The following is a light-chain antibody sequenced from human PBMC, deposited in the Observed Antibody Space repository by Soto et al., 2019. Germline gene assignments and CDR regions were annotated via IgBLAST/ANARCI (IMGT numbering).Light chain of an antibody. J-gene: IGLJ3*02. V-gene: IGLV2-11*01. Sequence: QSVLTQPRSVSGSPGHSVTISCTGTSNDVGGYNYVSWHQQHPGKAPKVMIYDVTKRPSGVPDRFSGSKSGNTASLTISGLQVEDEADYYCCSYAGTYTWVFGGGTKLTVL. CDR3: CSYAGTYTWV. CDR2: DVT. CDR1: SNDVGGYNY.